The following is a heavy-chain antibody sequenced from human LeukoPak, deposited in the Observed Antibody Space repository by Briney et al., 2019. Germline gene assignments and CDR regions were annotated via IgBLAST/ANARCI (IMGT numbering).Heavy chain of an antibody. D-gene: IGHD1-26*01. V-gene: IGHV3-7*03. CDR2: IKQDGSEK. CDR1: GFTFSTYW. CDR3: TRDFQYSGSYTPFDY. Sequence: PGGSLRLSCAASGFTFSTYWMSWVRQAPGKGLEWVANIKQDGSEKFYVDSVKGRFTISRDNAKNSLYLQMNSLKTEDTAVYYCTRDFQYSGSYTPFDYWGQGTLVTVSS. J-gene: IGHJ4*02.